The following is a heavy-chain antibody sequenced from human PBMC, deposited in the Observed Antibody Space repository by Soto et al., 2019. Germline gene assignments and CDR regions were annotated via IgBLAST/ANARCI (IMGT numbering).Heavy chain of an antibody. J-gene: IGHJ5*02. CDR2: IIPILGIA. Sequence: QVQLVQSGAEVKKPGSSVKVSCKASGGTFSSYTISWVRQAPGQGLEWMGRIIPILGIANYAQKFQGRVTITADKSTSTAYMELSSLRSEDTAVYYCASGSVEDPYGDYGYNWFDPWGQGTLVTVSS. CDR3: ASGSVEDPYGDYGYNWFDP. D-gene: IGHD4-17*01. CDR1: GGTFSSYT. V-gene: IGHV1-69*02.